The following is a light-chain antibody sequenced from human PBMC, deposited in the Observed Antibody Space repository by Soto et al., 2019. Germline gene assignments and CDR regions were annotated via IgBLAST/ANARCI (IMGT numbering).Light chain of an antibody. CDR1: SSDVGNYNY. V-gene: IGLV2-14*01. CDR2: EVS. CDR3: NSYATSGSHI. Sequence: QSALTQPASVSGSPGQSITISCTGTSSDVGNYNYVSWYQQHPGKAPKLLIYEVSYRPSGVSNRFSGSKSGNTASLIIPGLQAEDEADYYCNSYATSGSHIFGTGTKVTVL. J-gene: IGLJ1*01.